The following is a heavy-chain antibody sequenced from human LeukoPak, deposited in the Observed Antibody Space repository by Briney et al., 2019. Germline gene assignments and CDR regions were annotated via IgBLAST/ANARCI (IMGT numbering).Heavy chain of an antibody. V-gene: IGHV1-2*02. D-gene: IGHD3-10*01. CDR1: GYTFTGYY. CDR3: ARSPREFNDAFDI. J-gene: IGHJ3*02. CDR2: INPNSGGT. Sequence: ASVKVSCKASGYTFTGYYMHWVRQAPGQGLEWMGWINPNSGGTNYAQKFQGRVTMTRDTPISTAYMELSRLRSDDTAVYYCARSPREFNDAFDIWGQGTMVTVSS.